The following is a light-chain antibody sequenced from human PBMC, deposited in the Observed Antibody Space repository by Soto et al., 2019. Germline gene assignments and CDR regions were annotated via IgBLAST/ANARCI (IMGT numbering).Light chain of an antibody. CDR1: RSDVGSYNF. J-gene: IGLJ2*01. Sequence: QSVLTQPASVSGSPGQSITISCTGTRSDVGSYNFVSWYQQHPGKAPKLMIYDVSNRPSGVSDRFSGSKSGNTASLTISGLQAEDEADYYCSSYTSSSTLGVFGGGTQLTVL. CDR2: DVS. CDR3: SSYTSSSTLGV. V-gene: IGLV2-14*01.